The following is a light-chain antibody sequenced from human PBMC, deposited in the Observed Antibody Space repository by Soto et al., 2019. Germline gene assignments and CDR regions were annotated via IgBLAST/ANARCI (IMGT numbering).Light chain of an antibody. CDR3: QEYGISPKVT. V-gene: IGKV3-20*01. CDR2: GAS. CDR1: QGVSSSY. J-gene: IGKJ4*01. Sequence: EIVLTQSPGTLSLSPGARATLSCRASQGVSSSYLAWYQQKPGQSPRLLISGASTRAPGIPYRYSASGSGTEFTHSLSRLDPEDFAVYDWQEYGISPKVTLGGGTKVEI.